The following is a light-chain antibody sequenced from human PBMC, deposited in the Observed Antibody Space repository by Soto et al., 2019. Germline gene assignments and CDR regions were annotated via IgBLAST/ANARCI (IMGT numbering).Light chain of an antibody. CDR1: QGISNY. J-gene: IGKJ2*01. V-gene: IGKV1-9*01. Sequence: DIQLTQSPSFMSASVGDRVTLTCRASQGISNYLAWFHQKPGKAPKLLIYAASTLQSGVPSRFSGSGSGTDFTLTISSLQPEDFATYYCQQLSSYPYTFGQGTKLEIK. CDR2: AAS. CDR3: QQLSSYPYT.